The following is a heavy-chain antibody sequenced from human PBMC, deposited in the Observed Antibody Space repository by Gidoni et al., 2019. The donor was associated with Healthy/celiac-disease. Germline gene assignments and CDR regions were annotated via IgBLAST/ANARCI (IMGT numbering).Heavy chain of an antibody. D-gene: IGHD3-10*01. J-gene: IGHJ3*02. V-gene: IGHV3-33*01. Sequence: QVQLVESGGGVVQPGRSLRLACAASGFTCRSYGMHWVRQAPGKGLEWWAVIWYDGSNKYYADSVKGRFTISRDNSKNTLYLQMNSLRAEDTAVYYCARGGRGRYAFDIWGQGTMVTVSS. CDR2: IWYDGSNK. CDR1: GFTCRSYG. CDR3: ARGGRGRYAFDI.